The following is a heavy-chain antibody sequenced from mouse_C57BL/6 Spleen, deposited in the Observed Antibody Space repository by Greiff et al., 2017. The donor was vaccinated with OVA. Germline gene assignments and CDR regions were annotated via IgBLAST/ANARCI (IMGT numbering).Heavy chain of an antibody. Sequence: VMLVESGPGLVQPSQSLSITCTVSGFSLTSYGVHWVRQSPGKGLEWLGVIWRGGSTDYNAAFMSRLSITKDNSKSHVFFKMNSLQADDTAIYYCAKNHYYGSSYAMDYWGQGTSVTVSS. CDR2: IWRGGST. CDR1: GFSLTSYG. CDR3: AKNHYYGSSYAMDY. V-gene: IGHV2-5*01. D-gene: IGHD1-1*01. J-gene: IGHJ4*01.